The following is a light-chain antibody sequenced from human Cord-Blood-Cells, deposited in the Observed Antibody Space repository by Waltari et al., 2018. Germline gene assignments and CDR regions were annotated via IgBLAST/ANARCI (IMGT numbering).Light chain of an antibody. Sequence: QSALTQPASVSGSPGQSITISCPGTSSDVGGYNYVSWYQQHPGKAPKLMIYEVSNRASGVSNRFSGSKSGNTASLTISGLQADDEADYYCSSYTSSSTVVFGGGTKLTVL. V-gene: IGLV2-14*01. CDR3: SSYTSSSTVV. CDR1: SSDVGGYNY. CDR2: EVS. J-gene: IGLJ2*01.